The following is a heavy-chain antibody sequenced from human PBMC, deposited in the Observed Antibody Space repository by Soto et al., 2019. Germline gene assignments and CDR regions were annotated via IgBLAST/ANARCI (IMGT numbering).Heavy chain of an antibody. CDR1: GDSVSSNSAA. J-gene: IGHJ5*02. D-gene: IGHD6-19*01. V-gene: IGHV6-1*01. Sequence: SQTLSLTCAISGDSVSSNSAAWNWIRRSPSRGLEWLGRTYYRSKWYNDYAVSVKSRITINPDTSKNQFSLQLNSVTPEDTAVYYCARARIAVAEVYNWFDPWGQGTLVTVPQ. CDR3: ARARIAVAEVYNWFDP. CDR2: TYYRSKWYN.